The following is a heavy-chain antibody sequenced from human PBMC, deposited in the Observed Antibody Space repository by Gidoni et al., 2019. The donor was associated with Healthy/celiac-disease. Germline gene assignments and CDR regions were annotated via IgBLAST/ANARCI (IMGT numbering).Heavy chain of an antibody. Sequence: EVQLVASGGGWVQPGGSLRLSCAASGFTFSSYSMNWVRQAPGTGLEWVSYISSSSSTIYYADSVKGRFTISRDNAKNTLYLQMNSLRDEDTAVYYCARDPRKAMGGIWNDYWGQGTLVTVSS. D-gene: IGHD5-18*01. V-gene: IGHV3-48*02. CDR1: GFTFSSYS. J-gene: IGHJ4*02. CDR2: ISSSSSTI. CDR3: ARDPRKAMGGIWNDY.